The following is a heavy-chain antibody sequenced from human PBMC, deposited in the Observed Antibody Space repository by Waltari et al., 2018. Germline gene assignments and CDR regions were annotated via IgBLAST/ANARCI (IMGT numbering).Heavy chain of an antibody. CDR1: GFTFSNYA. D-gene: IGHD3-10*01. J-gene: IGHJ4*02. V-gene: IGHV3-23*01. CDR2: TTYSGGTR. CDR3: AKGSMVRGDFDS. Sequence: EVQLLESGGGLVQPGGSLRLSCAASGFTFSNYAMSWVRQAPGKGLEWVSGTTYSGGTRYYADSVKGRFTISSDNSENTLYLQMNSLRAEDTAVYYCAKGSMVRGDFDSWGQGTLVTVSS.